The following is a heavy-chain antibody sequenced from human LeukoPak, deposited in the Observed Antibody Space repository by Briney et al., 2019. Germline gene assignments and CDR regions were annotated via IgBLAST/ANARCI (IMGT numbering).Heavy chain of an antibody. V-gene: IGHV3-64*02. CDR3: ARESLSGDTGDY. CDR1: GFTFSSHS. D-gene: IGHD2-21*02. J-gene: IGHJ4*02. Sequence: RGGSLRLSCAASGFTFSSHSMHWVRQAPGKGLEYVSAISGDGGTIYYADSVKGRFITSRDNSKNTLYLQMGSLRTEDMAMYYCARESLSGDTGDYWGQGTLVSLSS. CDR2: ISGDGGTI.